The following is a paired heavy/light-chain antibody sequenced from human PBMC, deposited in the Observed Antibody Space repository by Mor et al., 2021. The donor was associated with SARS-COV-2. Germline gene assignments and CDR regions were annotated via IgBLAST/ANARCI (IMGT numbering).Light chain of an antibody. V-gene: IGKV1-39*01. CDR1: QYIRNF. CDR3: QQSYSAPLT. J-gene: IGKJ4*01. Sequence: DIQMTQSPSSLSASVGDRVTITCRASQYIRNFLNWYQQKPGRAPKLLVYVASTLQNGVPSRFSGSGSGTDFTLTISSLQPDDFATYFCQQSYSAPLTFGGGTKVEI. CDR2: VAS.
Heavy chain of an antibody. V-gene: IGHV2-70*15. D-gene: IGHD3-10*01. J-gene: IGHJ6*02. CDR2: IDWDDDK. Sequence: QVTLRESGPALVKPTQTLTLTCTFSGFSLSTSGMCVSWIRQPPGKALEWLARIDWDDDKYYSTSLKTRLTISKDTSKNQVVLTMTNMDPVDTATYYCARILPFGEYGMDVWGQGTTVTVSS. CDR3: ARILPFGEYGMDV. CDR1: GFSLSTSGMC.